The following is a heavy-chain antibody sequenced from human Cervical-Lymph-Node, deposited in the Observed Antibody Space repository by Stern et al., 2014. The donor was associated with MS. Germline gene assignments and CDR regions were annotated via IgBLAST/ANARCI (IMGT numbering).Heavy chain of an antibody. J-gene: IGHJ3*02. V-gene: IGHV2-70*01. D-gene: IGHD6-6*01. CDR3: ARFYSSSSFADAFDI. CDR2: IDWDDDK. CDR1: GFSLTTSGMC. Sequence: QVTLRESGPAMGKPTQTLTLTFTFSGFSLTTSGMCVSLIRQPPGKALERLAFIDWDDDKSYNTSLKTRLTISKDTSKNQVVLTMTNMDPVDTATYYCARFYSSSSFADAFDIWGQGTMVTVSS.